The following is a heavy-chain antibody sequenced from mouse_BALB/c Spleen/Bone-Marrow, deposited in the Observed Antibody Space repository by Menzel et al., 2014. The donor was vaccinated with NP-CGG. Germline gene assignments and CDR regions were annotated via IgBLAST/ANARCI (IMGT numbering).Heavy chain of an antibody. CDR3: ATYDGFCFDY. CDR1: GDSITSGY. Sequence: VQLQQSGPSLVKPPQTLFLTCSVTGDSITSGYWNWIRKFSGNKLEYMGYISYSVSTYYKPFLKSRISITRNTSKNQYYLQLNSVTTEDTATYYCATYDGFCFDYWGQGTTLTVSS. V-gene: IGHV3-8*02. D-gene: IGHD2-3*01. CDR2: ISYSVST. J-gene: IGHJ2*01.